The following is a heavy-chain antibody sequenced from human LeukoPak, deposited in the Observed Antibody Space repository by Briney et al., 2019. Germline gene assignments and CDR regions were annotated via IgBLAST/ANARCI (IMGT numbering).Heavy chain of an antibody. J-gene: IGHJ2*01. CDR1: GFTFSDYY. CDR2: ISSSGSTI. D-gene: IGHD6-13*01. V-gene: IGHV3-11*01. CDR3: ARPSGKGSSWPHWYFDL. Sequence: PGGSLRLSCAASGFTFSDYYMSRIRQAPGKGLEWVSYISSSGSTIYYADSVKGRFTISRDNAKNSLYLQMNSLRAEDTAVYYCARPSGKGSSWPHWYFDLWGRGTLVTVSS.